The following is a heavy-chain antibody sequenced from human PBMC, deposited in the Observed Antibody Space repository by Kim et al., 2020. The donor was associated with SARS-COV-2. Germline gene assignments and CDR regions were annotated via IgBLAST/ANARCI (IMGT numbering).Heavy chain of an antibody. V-gene: IGHV3-23*01. J-gene: IGHJ1*01. CDR2: ISGSGGST. CDR3: AKEGPKYCSSTSCYPTAEYFQH. CDR1: GFTFSSYA. D-gene: IGHD2-2*01. Sequence: GGSLRLSCAASGFTFSSYAMSWVRQAPGKGLEWVSAISGSGGSTYYADSVKGRFTISRDNSKNTLYLQMNSLRAEDTAVYYCAKEGPKYCSSTSCYPTAEYFQHWGQGTLVTVSS.